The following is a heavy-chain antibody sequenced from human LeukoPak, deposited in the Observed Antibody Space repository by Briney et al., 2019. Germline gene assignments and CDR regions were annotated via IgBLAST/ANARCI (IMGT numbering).Heavy chain of an antibody. Sequence: GGSLRLSCAASGFTFSNSAMSWVRQAPGKGPEWVANIKQDGSQRYYVDSVRGRFTISRDNAKNSLFLQMNGLRAEDTAVYYCARRGGSSSRRSPIDYWGQGTLVTVSS. D-gene: IGHD6-6*01. CDR3: ARRGGSSSRRSPIDY. J-gene: IGHJ4*02. CDR1: GFTFSNSA. CDR2: IKQDGSQR. V-gene: IGHV3-7*01.